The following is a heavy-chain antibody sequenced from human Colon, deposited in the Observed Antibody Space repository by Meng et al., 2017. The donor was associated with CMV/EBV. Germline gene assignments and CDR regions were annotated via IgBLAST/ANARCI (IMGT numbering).Heavy chain of an antibody. CDR1: GFTFSSYE. D-gene: IGHD1-26*01. Sequence: GGSLRLSCAASGFTFSSYEMNWVRQAPGKGLEWVSYISSSGSTIYYADSVKGRFTISRDNAKNSLYLQMNSLRAEDAAVYYCASLKLPPYYYGMDVWGQGTMVTVSS. J-gene: IGHJ6*02. CDR2: ISSSGSTI. V-gene: IGHV3-48*03. CDR3: ASLKLPPYYYGMDV.